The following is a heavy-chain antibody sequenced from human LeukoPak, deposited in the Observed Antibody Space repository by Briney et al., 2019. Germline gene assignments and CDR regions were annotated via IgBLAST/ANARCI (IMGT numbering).Heavy chain of an antibody. CDR1: GFPLSLYA. J-gene: IGHJ4*02. V-gene: IGHV3-21*01. CDR2: ISSSSSYI. CDR3: ARAPTIVVVPAAYDY. D-gene: IGHD2-2*01. Sequence: PGGSLRLSCTISGFPLSLYAMNWVRQAPGKGLEWVSSISSSSSYIYYADSVKGRFTIPRDNAKNSLYLQMNSLRAEDTAVYYCARAPTIVVVPAAYDYWGQGTLVTVSS.